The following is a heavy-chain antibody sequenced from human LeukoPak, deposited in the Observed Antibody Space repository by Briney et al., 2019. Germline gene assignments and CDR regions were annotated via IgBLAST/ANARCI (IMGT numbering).Heavy chain of an antibody. Sequence: GGSLRLSCAASGFTVSSNYMSWVRQAPGKGLEWVSVIYSGGSTYYADSVKGRFTISRDNSKNTLYLQMNSLRAEDTAVYYCAKRHYDFWSGYYTSLDYWGQGTLVTVSS. J-gene: IGHJ4*02. CDR2: IYSGGST. CDR1: GFTVSSNY. D-gene: IGHD3-3*01. V-gene: IGHV3-53*01. CDR3: AKRHYDFWSGYYTSLDY.